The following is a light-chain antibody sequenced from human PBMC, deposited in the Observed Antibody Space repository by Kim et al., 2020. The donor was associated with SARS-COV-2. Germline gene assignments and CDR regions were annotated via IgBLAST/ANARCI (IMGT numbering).Light chain of an antibody. V-gene: IGLV6-57*01. CDR2: EDN. J-gene: IGLJ3*02. Sequence: GKTVTRSCTRSRGSIASSYVQWYQQRPGRSPTPVIYEDNQRPSGVPNRVSVSGDSSSNSASLTISGLKTEDEADYYCQSYDSSNRVFGGGTQLTVL. CDR3: QSYDSSNRV. CDR1: RGSIASSY.